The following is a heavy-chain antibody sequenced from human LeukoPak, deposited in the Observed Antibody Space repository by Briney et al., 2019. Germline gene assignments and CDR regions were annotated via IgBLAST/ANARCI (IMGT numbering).Heavy chain of an antibody. J-gene: IGHJ6*03. CDR1: GFTTHYW. CDR3: TGGSDKVLSGEYCYYMDV. V-gene: IGHV3-7*01. CDR2: IDRDGRVQ. D-gene: IGHD2/OR15-2a*01. Sequence: GGALRLSCTASGFTTHYWLNWVRQSPGKGLEGVANIDRDGRVQHYVDSVEGRFTISRDSAKISLDLQMNSLRAEDTAVYYCTGGSDKVLSGEYCYYMDVWGKGTTVTVSS.